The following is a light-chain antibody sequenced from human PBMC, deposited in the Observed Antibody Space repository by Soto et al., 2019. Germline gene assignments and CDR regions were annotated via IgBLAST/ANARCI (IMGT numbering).Light chain of an antibody. CDR1: QSISNS. Sequence: DIQMTQSPSALSASVGDRVTMTCRASQSISNSLAWYQQKPGKAPNLLIYKASILESGLPSRFSGSGSGTEFTLTISSLQPDDVATYYCRQYISYPVTFGGGTKVE. J-gene: IGKJ4*01. CDR2: KAS. V-gene: IGKV1-5*03. CDR3: RQYISYPVT.